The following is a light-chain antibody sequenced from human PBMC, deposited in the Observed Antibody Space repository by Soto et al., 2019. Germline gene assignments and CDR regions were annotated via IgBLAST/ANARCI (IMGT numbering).Light chain of an antibody. V-gene: IGKV1-5*01. CDR1: QSISRS. CDR2: DAS. CDR3: QQDSDFLIS. Sequence: DIQMTQSPSTLSASVGDRVTITCRASQSISRSLAWYQQKPGKAPSLLIYDASSLEGGVPSRFSGSGFGTEFTLTITNLHPADFATYYCQQDSDFLISFGPGTTVDFK. J-gene: IGKJ3*01.